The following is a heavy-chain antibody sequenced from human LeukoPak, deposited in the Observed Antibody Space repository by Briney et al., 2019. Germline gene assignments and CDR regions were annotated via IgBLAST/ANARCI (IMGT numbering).Heavy chain of an antibody. V-gene: IGHV4-30-4*08. D-gene: IGHD3-3*01. Sequence: PSETLSLTCTVSGGSISSGDYYWSWIRQPPGKGLEWMVYIYYSGSTYYNPSLKSRVTISVDTSKNQFSLKLSSVTAADTAVYYCARAYDFWSGYYPYFDYWGQGTLVTVSS. CDR2: IYYSGST. CDR3: ARAYDFWSGYYPYFDY. J-gene: IGHJ4*02. CDR1: GGSISSGDYY.